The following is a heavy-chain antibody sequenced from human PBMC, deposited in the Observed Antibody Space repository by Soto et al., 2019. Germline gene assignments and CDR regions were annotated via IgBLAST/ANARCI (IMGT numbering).Heavy chain of an antibody. J-gene: IGHJ6*02. CDR2: ISAYTGNT. V-gene: IGHV1-18*01. D-gene: IGHD3-22*01. CDR1: GYTFTSFG. Sequence: QVQLVQSGAEVKKPGASVTVSCKASGYTFTSFGITWVRQAPGQGLEWMGWISAYTGNTKFAQKLQGRVTMTTDTSTTTAYMELRGLRADDTAVYYCARFGRARTMNFSDKDGMDVWGQGTPVTVSS. CDR3: ARFGRARTMNFSDKDGMDV.